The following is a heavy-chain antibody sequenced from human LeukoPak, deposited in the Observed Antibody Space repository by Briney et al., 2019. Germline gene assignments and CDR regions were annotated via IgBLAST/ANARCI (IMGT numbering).Heavy chain of an antibody. CDR2: ISYDGSNK. CDR1: GFTFSSYA. J-gene: IGHJ4*02. CDR3: ASVDY. Sequence: GALRLSCAASGFTFSSYAMHWVRQAPGKGLEWVAVISYDGSNKYYADSVKGRSTISRDNSKNTLYLQMNSLRAEDTAVYCCASVDYWGQGTLVTVSS. V-gene: IGHV3-30-3*01.